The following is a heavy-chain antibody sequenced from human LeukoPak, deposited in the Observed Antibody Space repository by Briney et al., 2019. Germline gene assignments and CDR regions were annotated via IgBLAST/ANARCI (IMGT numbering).Heavy chain of an antibody. Sequence: PSETLSLICTVSGGSISTYYWSWIRQPAGKGPEWIGRTNTNGNTNYNPSPKSRVTMSVDTSKTHFSLNLSSVTAADSAVYYCARERLGFRVDVWGKGTMVTVSS. CDR1: GGSISTYY. CDR2: TNTNGNT. D-gene: IGHD6-25*01. V-gene: IGHV4-4*07. J-gene: IGHJ6*04. CDR3: ARERLGFRVDV.